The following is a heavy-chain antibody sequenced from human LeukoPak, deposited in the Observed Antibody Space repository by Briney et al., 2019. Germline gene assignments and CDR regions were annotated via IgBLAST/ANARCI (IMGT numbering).Heavy chain of an antibody. D-gene: IGHD3-22*01. J-gene: IGHJ4*02. V-gene: IGHV3-21*01. Sequence: PGGSLRLSCAASGFTSSSYSMNWVRQAPGKGLEWVSSISSSSSYIYYADSVKGRFTISRDNAKNSLYLQMNSLRAEDTAVYYCARDPYYYDSSGYYGGWSYYFDYWGQGTLVTVSS. CDR1: GFTSSSYS. CDR3: ARDPYYYDSSGYYGGWSYYFDY. CDR2: ISSSSSYI.